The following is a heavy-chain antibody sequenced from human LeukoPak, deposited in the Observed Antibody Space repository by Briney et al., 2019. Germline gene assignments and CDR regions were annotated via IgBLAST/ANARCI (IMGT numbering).Heavy chain of an antibody. V-gene: IGHV3-7*01. Sequence: PGGSLRLSCAASGFTFSGHSMTWVRQAPGKGLEWVANINLDGSERFYVDFVKGRFTISRDNADNSMYLQMNSLRAEDTAVYYCGSVIAGAIDYWGQGTLVTVSS. D-gene: IGHD3-16*02. CDR3: GSVIAGAIDY. CDR1: GFTFSGHS. J-gene: IGHJ4*02. CDR2: INLDGSER.